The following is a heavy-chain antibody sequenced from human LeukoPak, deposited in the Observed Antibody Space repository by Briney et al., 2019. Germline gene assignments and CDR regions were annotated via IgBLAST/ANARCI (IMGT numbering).Heavy chain of an antibody. D-gene: IGHD2-2*01. CDR3: ATLKGVVPAARKVRNWFDP. CDR1: GGPFSGYY. Sequence: SETLSLTCAVYGGPFSGYYWSWIRQPPGKGLEWIGEINHSGSTNYNPSLKSRVTISVDTSKNQFSLKLSSVTAADTAVYYCATLKGVVPAARKVRNWFDPWGQGTLITVSS. CDR2: INHSGST. V-gene: IGHV4-34*01. J-gene: IGHJ5*02.